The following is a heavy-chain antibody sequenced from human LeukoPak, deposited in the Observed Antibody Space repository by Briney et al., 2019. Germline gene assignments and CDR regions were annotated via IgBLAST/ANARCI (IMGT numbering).Heavy chain of an antibody. J-gene: IGHJ6*03. CDR3: ARNGYCSSTSCYYYYYYYMDV. Sequence: GASVKVSCKASGYTFTSYGISWVRQAPGQGLEWMGWISAYNGNTNYAQKLQGRVTMTTDTSTSTAYMELRSLRSDDTAVYYCARNGYCSSTSCYYYYYYYMDVWGKGTTVTVSS. CDR1: GYTFTSYG. D-gene: IGHD2-2*01. V-gene: IGHV1-18*01. CDR2: ISAYNGNT.